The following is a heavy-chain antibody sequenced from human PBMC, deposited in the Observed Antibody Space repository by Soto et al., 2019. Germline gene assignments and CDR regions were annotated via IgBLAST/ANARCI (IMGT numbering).Heavy chain of an antibody. CDR2: IIPVFGIA. CDR3: ASQHLAGYFFDF. Sequence: QVPLVQSGAEVKKPGSSVKVSCKASGGTFSSYAISWVRQAPGQGLEWMGGIIPVFGIANSAQKFQGRVTITADESTTTAYMELSSLRSEDTAVYYCASQHLAGYFFDFWGQGTLVTVSS. V-gene: IGHV1-69*01. D-gene: IGHD3-3*02. CDR1: GGTFSSYA. J-gene: IGHJ4*02.